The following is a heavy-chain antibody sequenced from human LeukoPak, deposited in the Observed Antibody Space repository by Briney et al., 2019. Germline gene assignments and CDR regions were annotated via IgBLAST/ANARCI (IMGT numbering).Heavy chain of an antibody. CDR2: ISGRGCRT. D-gene: IGHD3-10*01. J-gene: IGHJ6*03. CDR1: GFTFSSNG. Sequence: GGSLRLSCAASGFTFSSNGMSWVRQAPGKGREWVSAISGRGCRTYYADSVKGRFTISRDNSKNTLYLKMNSLRAEDTAVYYCAKAGLKKSIYYYGSGSYGHYYYMDVWGKGTTVTISS. V-gene: IGHV3-23*01. CDR3: AKAGLKKSIYYYGSGSYGHYYYMDV.